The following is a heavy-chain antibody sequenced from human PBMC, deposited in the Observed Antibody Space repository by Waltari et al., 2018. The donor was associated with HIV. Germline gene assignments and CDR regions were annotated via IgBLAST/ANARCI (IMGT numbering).Heavy chain of an antibody. V-gene: IGHV1-69*02. D-gene: IGHD3-10*01. Sequence: QVQLEPSGAEVRKPGSTVPVAWKTLGGPFASPSIHWVRQAPGQGLEWMGRIVPTSDKPNYAQKSQCRVTITADRSTGTVYLEVTNLRPADTAIYYCATARETMGVDVDYWGQGTLITVSS. CDR3: ATARETMGVDVDY. J-gene: IGHJ4*02. CDR2: IVPTSDKP. CDR1: GGPFASPS.